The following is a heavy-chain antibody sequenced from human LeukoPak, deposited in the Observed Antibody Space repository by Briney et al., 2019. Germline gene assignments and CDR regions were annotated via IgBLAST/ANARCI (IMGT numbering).Heavy chain of an antibody. J-gene: IGHJ2*01. CDR3: ARLKLGYWYFDL. V-gene: IGHV3-33*01. CDR2: IWYDGSNK. CDR1: GFTFSTYG. D-gene: IGHD7-27*01. Sequence: GRSLRLSCAASGFTFSTYGMHWVRQAPGKGLEWVAVIWYDGSNKYYADSVKGRFTISRDNSKSTLYLQMNGLRAEDTAVYYCARLKLGYWYFDLWGRGTLVTVSS.